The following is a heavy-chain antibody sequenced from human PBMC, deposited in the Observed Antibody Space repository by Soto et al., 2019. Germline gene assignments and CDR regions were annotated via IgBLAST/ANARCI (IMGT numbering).Heavy chain of an antibody. Sequence: ASVKXSCNASGYTFTSYCISWVRQAPGQGLEWMGWISAYNGNTNYAQKLQGRVTMTTDTSTSTAYMELRSLRSDDTAVYYCARGNILTGYSPGDYWGQGTLVTVSS. J-gene: IGHJ4*02. V-gene: IGHV1-18*01. CDR1: GYTFTSYC. D-gene: IGHD3-9*01. CDR2: ISAYNGNT. CDR3: ARGNILTGYSPGDY.